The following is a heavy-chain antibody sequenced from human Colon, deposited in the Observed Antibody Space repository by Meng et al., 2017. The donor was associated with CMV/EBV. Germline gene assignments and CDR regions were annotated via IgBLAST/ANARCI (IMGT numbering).Heavy chain of an antibody. Sequence: QVQQVQSGAEVKKPGASVKVSCKASGYTFTNYGISWVRQAPGQGLEWMGWFSAYTGDTYYAQKFQGRVTMTTDTSTSTAYMELRSLRSDDTAVYYCVRESQSGSYIYLQHWGQGTLVTVSS. CDR2: FSAYTGDT. CDR1: GYTFTNYG. V-gene: IGHV1-18*01. D-gene: IGHD1-26*01. CDR3: VRESQSGSYIYLQH. J-gene: IGHJ1*01.